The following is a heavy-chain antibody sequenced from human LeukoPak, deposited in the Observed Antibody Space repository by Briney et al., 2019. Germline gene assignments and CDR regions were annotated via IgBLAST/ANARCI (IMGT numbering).Heavy chain of an antibody. CDR3: AKDQKRGYSYGYLFYYYYMDV. V-gene: IGHV3-30*02. CDR1: GFTFSTYG. D-gene: IGHD5-18*01. J-gene: IGHJ6*03. CDR2: VRYDGSKK. Sequence: GGSLRLSCAASGFTFSTYGMHWVRQAPGKGLEWVAFVRYDGSKKYYTSSVKGRFTISRDNSKNTLYLQMNSLRAEDTAVYYCAKDQKRGYSYGYLFYYYYMDVWGKGTTVTISS.